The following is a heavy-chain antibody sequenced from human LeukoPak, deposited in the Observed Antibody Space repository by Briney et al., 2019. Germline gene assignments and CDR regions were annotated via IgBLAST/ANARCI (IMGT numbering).Heavy chain of an antibody. CDR1: GGTFSSYA. CDR2: IIPIFGTA. J-gene: IGHJ5*02. Sequence: SVKVSCKASGGTFSSYAISWVRQAPGQGLEWMGGIIPIFGTANYAQKFQGRVTITADESTSTAYMELSSLRSEDTAVYYCARVAALGYCSSTSCYSQGWFDPWGQGTLVTVSS. CDR3: ARVAALGYCSSTSCYSQGWFDP. D-gene: IGHD2-2*01. V-gene: IGHV1-69*01.